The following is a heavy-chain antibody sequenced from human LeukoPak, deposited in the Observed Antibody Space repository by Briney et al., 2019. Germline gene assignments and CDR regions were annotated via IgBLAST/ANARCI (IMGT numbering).Heavy chain of an antibody. CDR3: VKDAGTA. CDR1: GFTFSNNW. D-gene: IGHD2-8*02. CDR2: IKKDGSEK. V-gene: IGHV3-7*01. J-gene: IGHJ5*02. Sequence: GGSLRLSCAASGFTFSNNWMSWVRQAPGKGLECVANIKKDGSEKYYINSVKGRFTISRDNAKNSLYLQMDSLRAEDTALYYCVKDAGTAWGQGTLVTVSS.